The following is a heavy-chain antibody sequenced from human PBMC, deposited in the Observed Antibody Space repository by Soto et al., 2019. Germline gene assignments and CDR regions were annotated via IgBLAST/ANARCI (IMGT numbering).Heavy chain of an antibody. J-gene: IGHJ5*02. CDR2: IIPIFGTA. V-gene: IGHV1-69*13. D-gene: IGHD2-2*01. CDR1: GGTFSSYA. Sequence: SVKVSCKASGGTFSSYAISWVRQAPGQGLEWMGGIIPIFGTANYAQKFQGRVTITADESTSTAYMELSSLRSEDTAVYYCASFLVVVVPAASENWFVPWGQGTLVTV. CDR3: ASFLVVVVPAASENWFVP.